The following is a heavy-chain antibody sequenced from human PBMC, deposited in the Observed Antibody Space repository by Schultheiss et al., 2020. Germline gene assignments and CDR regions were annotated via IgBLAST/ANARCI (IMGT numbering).Heavy chain of an antibody. J-gene: IGHJ4*02. CDR3: AINPDYYGSGRKFDY. CDR2: ISSSSSYI. Sequence: GGSLRLSCAASGFTFSSYSMNWVRQAPGKGLEWVSSISSSSSYIYYADSVKGRFTISRDNAKNSLYLQMNSLRAEDTAVYYCAINPDYYGSGRKFDYWGQGTLVTVSS. D-gene: IGHD3-10*01. V-gene: IGHV3-21*01. CDR1: GFTFSSYS.